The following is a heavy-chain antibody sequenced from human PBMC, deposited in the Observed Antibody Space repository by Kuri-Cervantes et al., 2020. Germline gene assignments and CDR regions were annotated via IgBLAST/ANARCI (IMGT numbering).Heavy chain of an antibody. J-gene: IGHJ6*03. D-gene: IGHD3-3*01. CDR3: ARRGRVGVVDKGAFYYYYMDV. CDR2: ISSSGSTK. Sequence: GESLKISCAASGFTFSNYWMSWARQAPGKGLEWVSYISSSGSTKHYADSVKGRFTISRDNAKNSLYLQMNSLRAEDTAVYYCARRGRVGVVDKGAFYYYYMDVWGKGTTVTVSS. CDR1: GFTFSNYW. V-gene: IGHV3-11*01.